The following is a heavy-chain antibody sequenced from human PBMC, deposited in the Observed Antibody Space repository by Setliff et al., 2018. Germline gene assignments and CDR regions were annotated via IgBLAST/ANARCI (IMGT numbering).Heavy chain of an antibody. J-gene: IGHJ4*02. CDR1: GGSISSYY. V-gene: IGHV4-59*01. CDR3: ARLRGAFDY. D-gene: IGHD3-16*01. Sequence: SEILSLTCTVSGGSISSYYWSWIRQPPGKRLEWIGYIYYSGSTNYNPSLESRVTISVDTSKNQFSLRLNSATAADTAVYYCARLRGAFDYWGQGTLVTVS. CDR2: IYYSGST.